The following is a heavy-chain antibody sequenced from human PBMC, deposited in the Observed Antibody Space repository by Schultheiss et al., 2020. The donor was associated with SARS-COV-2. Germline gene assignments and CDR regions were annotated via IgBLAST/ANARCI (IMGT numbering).Heavy chain of an antibody. CDR2: ISYDGSNK. Sequence: GESLKISCAASGFTFSTYGMHWVRQAPGKGLEWVAVISYDGSNKYYADSVKGRFTISRDNSKNTLYLQMNSLRAEDTAVYYCAKVGIAARPTDYYYYYYYMDVWGKGTTVTVSS. J-gene: IGHJ6*03. V-gene: IGHV3-30*12. CDR1: GFTFSTYG. D-gene: IGHD6-6*01. CDR3: AKVGIAARPTDYYYYYYYMDV.